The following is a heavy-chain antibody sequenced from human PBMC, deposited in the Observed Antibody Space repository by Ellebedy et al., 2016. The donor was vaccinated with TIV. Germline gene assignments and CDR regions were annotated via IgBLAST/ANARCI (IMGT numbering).Heavy chain of an antibody. CDR1: GYSISSSNW. V-gene: IGHV4-28*03. CDR3: AREVGVTMIVVVSLWYFDL. D-gene: IGHD3-22*01. CDR2: IYYSGSI. J-gene: IGHJ2*01. Sequence: MPSETLSLTCAVSGYSISSSNWWGWIRQPPGKGLEWIGYIYYSGSIYYNPSLKSRVTMSVDTSKNQFSLKLSSVTAADTAVYYCAREVGVTMIVVVSLWYFDLWGRGTLVTVSS.